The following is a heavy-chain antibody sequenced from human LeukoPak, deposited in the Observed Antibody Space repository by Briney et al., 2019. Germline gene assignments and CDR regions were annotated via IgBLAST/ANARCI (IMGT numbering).Heavy chain of an antibody. D-gene: IGHD3-9*01. CDR3: ARGWDGYYNPWFDY. V-gene: IGHV4-34*01. CDR2: INHSGTT. CDR1: GGSFSGYY. J-gene: IGHJ4*02. Sequence: SETLSLTCAVYGGSFSGYYWSWIRQPPGKGLEWIGEINHSGTTNYNPSLKSRVTISVDTSKNQFSLKLSSVAAADTAVYYCARGWDGYYNPWFDYWGQGTLVTVSS.